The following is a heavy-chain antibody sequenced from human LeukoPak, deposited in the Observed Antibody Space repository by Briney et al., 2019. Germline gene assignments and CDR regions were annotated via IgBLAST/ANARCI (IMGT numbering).Heavy chain of an antibody. Sequence: ASVKVSCKASGYTFTGYYMHWVRQAPGQGREWMGWINPNSGGTNYAQKFQGRVTMTRDTSISTAYMELSRLRSDETAVYYCVFSSGSYGSVYWGQGTLVTVSS. V-gene: IGHV1-2*02. CDR3: VFSSGSYGSVY. D-gene: IGHD6-19*01. J-gene: IGHJ4*02. CDR2: INPNSGGT. CDR1: GYTFTGYY.